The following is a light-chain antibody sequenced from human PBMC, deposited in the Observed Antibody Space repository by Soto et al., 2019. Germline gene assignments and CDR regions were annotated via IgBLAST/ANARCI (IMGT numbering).Light chain of an antibody. CDR2: YNN. V-gene: IGLV1-51*01. CDR3: GTWDSSLSAKV. CDR1: SSNIGNNY. Sequence: QSVLTQPPSVSAAPGQKVTISCSGSSSNIGNNYVSWYQQLPGTAPKLLIYYNNKRPSGIPDRFSGSKSGTSATLGITGLQTGDEADYYCGTWDSSLSAKVFGTGTKLTVL. J-gene: IGLJ1*01.